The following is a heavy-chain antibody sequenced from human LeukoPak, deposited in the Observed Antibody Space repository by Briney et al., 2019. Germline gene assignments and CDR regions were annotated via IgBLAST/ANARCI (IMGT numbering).Heavy chain of an antibody. J-gene: IGHJ6*02. D-gene: IGHD6-19*01. CDR2: ISYDGSNK. V-gene: IGHV3-30-3*01. CDR3: ARSGPYSSGWYDVEETYYYYYGMDV. Sequence: GGSLRLSCAASGFTFSSYAMHWVRQAPGKGLEWVAVISYDGSNKYYADSVKGRFTISRDNSKNTLYLQMNSLRAEDTAVYYCARSGPYSSGWYDVEETYYYYYGMDVWGQGTTVTVSS. CDR1: GFTFSSYA.